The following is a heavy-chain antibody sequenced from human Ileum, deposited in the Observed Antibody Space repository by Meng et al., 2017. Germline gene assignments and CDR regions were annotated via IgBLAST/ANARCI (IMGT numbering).Heavy chain of an antibody. D-gene: IGHD4-11*01. CDR2: ISRSGTT. V-gene: IGHV4-34*01. CDR1: GGSFSTYY. J-gene: IGHJ4*02. Sequence: QGPRHQWGSGLLKPSETLSLTCAIGGGSFSTYYGSWIRQPPGKGLEWIGEISRSGTTNYNPSLKSRVTISVDTSKNQFSLTVTSVTAADSALYYCARSGVTTVTYLDWGQGTLVTVSS. CDR3: ARSGVTTVTYLD.